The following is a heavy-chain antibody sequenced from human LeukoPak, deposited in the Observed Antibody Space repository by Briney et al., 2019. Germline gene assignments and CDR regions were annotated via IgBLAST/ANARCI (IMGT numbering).Heavy chain of an antibody. CDR2: IYHSGST. J-gene: IGHJ6*03. D-gene: IGHD1-26*01. CDR1: GYSISSGYY. CDR3: ARVRLGATGYYMDV. V-gene: IGHV4-38-2*02. Sequence: SETLSLTCTVSGYSISSGYYWGWIRQPPGKGLEWIGSIYHSGSTYYNPSLKSRVTISVDTSKNQFSLKLSSVTAADTAVYYCARVRLGATGYYMDVWGKGTTVTVSS.